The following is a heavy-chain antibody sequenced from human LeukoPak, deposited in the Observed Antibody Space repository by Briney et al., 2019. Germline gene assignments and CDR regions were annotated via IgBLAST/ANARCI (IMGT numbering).Heavy chain of an antibody. D-gene: IGHD1-26*01. Sequence: GGSLRLSCAASGFTFSSYSMNWVRQAPGKGLEWVSSISSSSSTIYYADSVKGRFTISRDNAKNSLYLQMNSLRAEDTAVYYCARGIVGATNSYNYWGQGTLVAVSS. V-gene: IGHV3-48*01. CDR3: ARGIVGATNSYNY. CDR1: GFTFSSYS. J-gene: IGHJ4*02. CDR2: ISSSSSTI.